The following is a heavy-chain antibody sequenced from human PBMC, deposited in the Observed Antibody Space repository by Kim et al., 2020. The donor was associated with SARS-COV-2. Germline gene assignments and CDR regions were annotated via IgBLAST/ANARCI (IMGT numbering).Heavy chain of an antibody. CDR3: AKDRKGAFDI. J-gene: IGHJ3*02. CDR2: ST. V-gene: IGHV3-23*01. Sequence: STYYADSVKGRFTISRDNSKNTLYLQMNSLRAEDTAVYYCAKDRKGAFDIWGQGTMVTVSS.